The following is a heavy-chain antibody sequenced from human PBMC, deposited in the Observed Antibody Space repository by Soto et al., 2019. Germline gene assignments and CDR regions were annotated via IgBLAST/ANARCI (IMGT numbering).Heavy chain of an antibody. V-gene: IGHV1-18*01. CDR2: ISAYNGNT. Sequence: ASVKVSCKASGYTFTSYGISWVRQAPGQGLEWMGWISAYNGNTDYAQKLQGRVTMTTDTSTSTGYMELRSLRSEDTAVYYCASGGDSEWWLQTMYYYYGMDVWGQGTTVTVSS. D-gene: IGHD5-12*01. CDR1: GYTFTSYG. CDR3: ASGGDSEWWLQTMYYYYGMDV. J-gene: IGHJ6*02.